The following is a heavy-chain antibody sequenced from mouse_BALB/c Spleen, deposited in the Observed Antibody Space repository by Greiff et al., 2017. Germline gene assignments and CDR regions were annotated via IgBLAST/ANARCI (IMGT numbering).Heavy chain of an antibody. D-gene: IGHD2-1*01. CDR2: INPYNDGT. Sequence: VQLQQSGPELVKPGALVKISCKASGYTFTSYVMHWVKQKPGQGLEWIGYINPYNDGTKYNEKFKGKATLTVDKSSSTAYMQLSSLTSEDSAVYYCARDGNLPYYAMDYWGQGTSVTVSS. CDR1: GYTFTSYV. CDR3: ARDGNLPYYAMDY. J-gene: IGHJ4*01. V-gene: IGHV1-14*01.